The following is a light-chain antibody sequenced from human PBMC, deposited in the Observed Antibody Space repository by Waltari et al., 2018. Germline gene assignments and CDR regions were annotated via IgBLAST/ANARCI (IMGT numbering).Light chain of an antibody. CDR2: KDI. CDR3: QSADSSDMVY. J-gene: IGLJ2*01. CDR1: TFPKQY. Sequence: HELTQSPSLSVSPRQTPRLTRSGVTFPKQYALWYQQKPGQAPVLIIYKDIERPSGIPELFSASTSGTIVTLTISGVRPEDEADYYCQSADSSDMVYFGGGTKLTVL. V-gene: IGLV3-25*03.